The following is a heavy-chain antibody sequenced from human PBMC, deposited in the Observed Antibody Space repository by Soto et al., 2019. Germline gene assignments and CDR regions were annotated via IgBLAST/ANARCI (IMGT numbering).Heavy chain of an antibody. Sequence: PSETLSITCTFSGGSISIGGYYWSWIRQHPGKGLEWIGYVYYSGSTYYNPSLKSRVTISVDTSKNQFSLKLSSVTAADTAVYYCARAPYSSSWYGDTGNWFDPWGQGTMVTVSS. CDR2: VYYSGST. V-gene: IGHV4-31*03. D-gene: IGHD6-13*01. J-gene: IGHJ5*02. CDR1: GGSISIGGYY. CDR3: ARAPYSSSWYGDTGNWFDP.